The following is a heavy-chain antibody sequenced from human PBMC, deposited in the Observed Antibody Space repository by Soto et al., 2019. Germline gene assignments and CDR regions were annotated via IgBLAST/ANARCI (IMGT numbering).Heavy chain of an antibody. V-gene: IGHV4-34*01. CDR1: GGSFSGYY. J-gene: IGHJ1*01. CDR2: ITHSGRA. CDR3: ARDSQH. Sequence: QGLLQQWGTGLLKPSETLSLTCAVSGGSFSGYYWIWIRQRPGMGLEWIGEITHSGRADYNPSLMSRVAMSVDTSKHHFSLTLNSVTAADTAVYYCARDSQHWGPGTLVTVSS.